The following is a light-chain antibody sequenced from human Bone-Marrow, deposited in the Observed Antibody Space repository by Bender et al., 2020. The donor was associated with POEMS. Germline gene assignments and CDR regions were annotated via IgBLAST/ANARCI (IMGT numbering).Light chain of an antibody. CDR1: NRDVGGYNY. V-gene: IGLV2-14*03. Sequence: QSALTQPASMSGSPGQSITISCTGTNRDVGGYNYVSWYQQHPGRAPKLMIYDVSNRPSGIPERFSGSNSGNTATLTISGSQAMDEADYYCQAWASSTVVFGGGTKLTVL. CDR3: QAWASSTVV. CDR2: DVS. J-gene: IGLJ2*01.